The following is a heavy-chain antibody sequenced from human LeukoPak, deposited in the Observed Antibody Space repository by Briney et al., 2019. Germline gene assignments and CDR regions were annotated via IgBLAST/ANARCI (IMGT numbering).Heavy chain of an antibody. CDR2: ISSSSSYI. CDR3: ARDGGLRDGHGY. D-gene: IGHD5-24*01. V-gene: IGHV3-21*01. J-gene: IGHJ4*02. CDR1: GFTFSSYS. Sequence: GGSLRLSCAASGFTFSSYSMNWVRQAPGKGLEWVSSISSSSSYIYYADSVKGRFTISRDNAKNSLYLQMNSLRAEDTAVYYCARDGGLRDGHGYWGQGTLVTVSS.